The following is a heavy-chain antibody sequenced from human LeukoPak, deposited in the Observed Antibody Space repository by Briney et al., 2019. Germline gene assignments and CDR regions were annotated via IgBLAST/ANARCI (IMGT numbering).Heavy chain of an antibody. V-gene: IGHV1-8*01. D-gene: IGHD3-10*01. J-gene: IGHJ4*02. CDR1: GYTFTSYD. CDR3: AVGELFRLVDY. CDR2: MNPNSGNT. Sequence: GASVKVSCKASGYTFTSYDINWVRQATGQGLEWMGWMNPNSGNTGYAQKFQGRVTTTRNTSISTAYMELSSLRSEDTAVYYCAVGELFRLVDYWGQGTLVTVSS.